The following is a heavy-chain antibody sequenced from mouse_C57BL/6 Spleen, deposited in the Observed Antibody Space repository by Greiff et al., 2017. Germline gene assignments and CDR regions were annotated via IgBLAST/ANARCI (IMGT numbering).Heavy chain of an antibody. CDR1: GYTFTSYW. D-gene: IGHD3-1*01. V-gene: IGHV1-69*01. Sequence: QVQLKQPGAELVMPGASVKLSCKASGYTFTSYWMHWVKQRPGQGLEWIGEIDPSDSYTNYNQKFKGKSTLTVDKSSSTAYMQLSSLTSEDSAVYYCERRGLNYAMDYWGQGTSDTVSS. J-gene: IGHJ4*01. CDR2: IDPSDSYT. CDR3: ERRGLNYAMDY.